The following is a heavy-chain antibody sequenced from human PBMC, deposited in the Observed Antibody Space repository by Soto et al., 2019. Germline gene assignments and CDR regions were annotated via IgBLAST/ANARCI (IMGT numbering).Heavy chain of an antibody. CDR2: ISHSGST. Sequence: PSETLSLSSAFYGLTFIGHYCSWIRQPPGKGLEWIGEISHSGSTNYNPSLKSRVTISLDTSNNQFSLKLSSVTAADTAVYYCAAHPRPIIKSLFANYYLGAFNIWGQGTMVTVSS. CDR1: GLTFIGHY. V-gene: IGHV4-34*08. J-gene: IGHJ3*02. CDR3: AAHPRPIIKSLFANYYLGAFNI. D-gene: IGHD3-22*01.